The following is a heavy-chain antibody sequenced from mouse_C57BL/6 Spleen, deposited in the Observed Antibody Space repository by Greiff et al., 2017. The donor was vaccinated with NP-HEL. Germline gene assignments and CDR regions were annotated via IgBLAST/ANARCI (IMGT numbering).Heavy chain of an antibody. V-gene: IGHV2-6*01. CDR3: ASLSYYYGSSSWFAY. CDR1: GFSLTSYG. D-gene: IGHD1-1*01. Sequence: VQLVESGPGLVAPSQSLSITCTVSGFSLTSYGVDWVRQSPGKGLEWLGVIWGVGSTNYNSALKSRLSISKDNSKSQVFLKMNSLQTDDTAMYYCASLSYYYGSSSWFAYWGQGTLVTVSA. J-gene: IGHJ3*01. CDR2: IWGVGST.